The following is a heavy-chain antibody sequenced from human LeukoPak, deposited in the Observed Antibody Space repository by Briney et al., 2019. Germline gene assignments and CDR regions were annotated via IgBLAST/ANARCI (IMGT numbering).Heavy chain of an antibody. Sequence: SETLSLTCTVSGGSISSSSYYWGWIRQPPGKGLEWIGYIYYSGSTNYNPSLKSRVTISVDTSKNQFSLKLSSVTAADTAVYYCARRDSSGWSYFDYWGQGTLVTVSS. CDR3: ARRDSSGWSYFDY. J-gene: IGHJ4*02. CDR2: IYYSGST. V-gene: IGHV4-61*05. CDR1: GGSISSSSYY. D-gene: IGHD6-19*01.